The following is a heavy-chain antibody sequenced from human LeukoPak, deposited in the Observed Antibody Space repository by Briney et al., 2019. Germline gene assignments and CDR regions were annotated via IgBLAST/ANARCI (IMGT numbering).Heavy chain of an antibody. CDR3: ASKRGKYSSFGD. Sequence: SETLSLTCTVSGGSISSGGYYWSWLRHHPGKGLEWIGYIYYSGSTYYNPSLKSRVTISLDTAKNQFSLKLSSVTAADTAVYYCASKRGKYSSFGDWGQGTLVTVSS. CDR1: GGSISSGGYY. CDR2: IYYSGST. V-gene: IGHV4-31*03. J-gene: IGHJ4*02. D-gene: IGHD6-6*01.